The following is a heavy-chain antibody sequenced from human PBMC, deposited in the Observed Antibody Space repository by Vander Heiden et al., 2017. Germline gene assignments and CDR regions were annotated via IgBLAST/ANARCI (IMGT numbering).Heavy chain of an antibody. Sequence: QVQLVQSGAEVKKPGSSVKVSCKASEGTFSSYAISWVRRAPGQGLEWMGGIIPIFGTANYAQKFQGRVTITADESTSTAYMELSSLRSEDTAVYYCARIHYESLTGLSLRDGYYYGMDVWGQGTTVTVSS. CDR3: ARIHYESLTGLSLRDGYYYGMDV. D-gene: IGHD3-9*01. V-gene: IGHV1-69*01. J-gene: IGHJ6*02. CDR1: EGTFSSYA. CDR2: IIPIFGTA.